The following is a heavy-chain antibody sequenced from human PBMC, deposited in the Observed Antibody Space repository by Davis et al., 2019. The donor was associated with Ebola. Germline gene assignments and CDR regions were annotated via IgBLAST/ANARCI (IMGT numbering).Heavy chain of an antibody. CDR1: GGTFSSYA. J-gene: IGHJ6*02. CDR2: INPNSGGT. D-gene: IGHD1-26*01. Sequence: ASVKVSCKASGGTFSSYAISWVRQAPGQGLEWMGWINPNSGGTNYAQKFQGRVTMTRDTSISTAYMELSRLRSDDTAVYYCARDSGGMDVWGQGTTVTVSS. CDR3: ARDSGGMDV. V-gene: IGHV1-2*02.